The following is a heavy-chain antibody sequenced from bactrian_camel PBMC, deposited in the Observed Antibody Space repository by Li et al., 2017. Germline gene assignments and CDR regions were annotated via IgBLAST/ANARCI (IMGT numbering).Heavy chain of an antibody. J-gene: IGHJ6*01. V-gene: IGHV3S19*01. D-gene: IGHD4*01. CDR2: IYTRGGST. CDR3: AAHAGDHGGADFGY. CDR1: GFTFTYTRRC. Sequence: DVQLVESGGGSVQAGGSLRLSCVISGFTFTYTRRCMGWFRQAPRKGLDWVSSIYTRGGSTYYADSVKGRFTISQDNARNTLYLQMNSLKPEDTAVYYCAAHAGDHGGADFGYWGQGTQVTVS.